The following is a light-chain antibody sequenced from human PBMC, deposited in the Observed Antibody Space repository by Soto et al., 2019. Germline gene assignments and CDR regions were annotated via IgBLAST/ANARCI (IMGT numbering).Light chain of an antibody. CDR1: GSNIGSNY. J-gene: IGLJ1*01. Sequence: QSVLTQPPSVSAAPGQRVTISCSGSGSNIGSNYLSWYQQLPGTAPKLLLYDNDKRPSGIPARFSASKSGTSATLDITGLQTEDEGDYYCQSYDSTLSARYVFGTGTKLTVL. CDR2: DND. V-gene: IGLV1-51*01. CDR3: QSYDSTLSARYV.